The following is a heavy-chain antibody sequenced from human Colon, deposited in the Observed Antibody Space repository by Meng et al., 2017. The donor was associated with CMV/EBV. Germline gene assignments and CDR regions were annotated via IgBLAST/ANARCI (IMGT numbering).Heavy chain of an antibody. J-gene: IGHJ4*02. D-gene: IGHD3-22*01. CDR1: EFSFSTFQ. V-gene: IGHV3-48*03. Sequence: GESLKISCAASEFSFSTFQMNWVRQAPGKGLEWVAYISSSGSTMYYADSVKGRFTISRDNAKNSLYLQMNSLRAKDTAIYFCAREGDYYDSDGYSYYFDYWGQGTLVTVSS. CDR2: ISSSGSTM. CDR3: AREGDYYDSDGYSYYFDY.